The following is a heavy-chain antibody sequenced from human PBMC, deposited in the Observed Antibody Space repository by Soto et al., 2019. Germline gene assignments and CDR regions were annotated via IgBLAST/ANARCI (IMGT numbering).Heavy chain of an antibody. Sequence: SETLSLTCAVYGGSFSGYYWSWIRQPPGKGLEWIGEINHSGSTNYNPSLKSRVTISVDTSKNQFSLKLSSVTAADTAVYYCARSKGYCSGGSCYADAFDIWGQGTMVTVSS. CDR2: INHSGST. CDR1: GGSFSGYY. V-gene: IGHV4-34*01. CDR3: ARSKGYCSGGSCYADAFDI. J-gene: IGHJ3*02. D-gene: IGHD2-15*01.